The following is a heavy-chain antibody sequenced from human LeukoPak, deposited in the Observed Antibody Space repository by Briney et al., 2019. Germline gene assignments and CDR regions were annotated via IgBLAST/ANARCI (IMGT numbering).Heavy chain of an antibody. V-gene: IGHV4-34*01. Sequence: PSETLSLTCAVYGGSFSGYYWSWIRQPPGKGLEWIGSIYHSGNTYYNPSLKSRVTISVDTSKNQFSLKLSSVTAADTAVYYCAITAGYLDYWGQGTLVTVSS. J-gene: IGHJ4*02. CDR3: AITAGYLDY. CDR2: IYHSGNT. D-gene: IGHD3-9*01. CDR1: GGSFSGYY.